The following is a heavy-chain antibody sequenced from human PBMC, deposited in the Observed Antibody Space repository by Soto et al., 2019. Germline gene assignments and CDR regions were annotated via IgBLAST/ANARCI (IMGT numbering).Heavy chain of an antibody. V-gene: IGHV4-59*01. CDR1: GGSIFNYY. CDR3: ARGVVVAANPSFYYYYYYGMDV. CDR2: VSDTGST. Sequence: SETLSLTCTVSGGSIFNYYWSWIRQPPGKGLEWVGYVSDTGSTSYSPSLKSRVTLSLDMSKNQVSLQLNSVTAADTAVYYCARGVVVAANPSFYYYYYYGMDVWGQGTTVTVSS. D-gene: IGHD2-15*01. J-gene: IGHJ6*02.